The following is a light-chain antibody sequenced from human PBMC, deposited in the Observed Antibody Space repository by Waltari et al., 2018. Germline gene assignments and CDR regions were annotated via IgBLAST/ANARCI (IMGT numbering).Light chain of an antibody. CDR2: EVN. CDR1: SSDVGSFNL. CDR3: CSYAGSTSYVV. V-gene: IGLV2-23*02. Sequence: QSALTQPASVSGSPGQSITISCTGPSSDVGSFNLVSWYQLRPGKAPKLVISEVNKRPSGVSNRFFGSKSGITASLTISGLQTGDEADYYCCSYAGSTSYVVFGGGTKLTVL. J-gene: IGLJ2*01.